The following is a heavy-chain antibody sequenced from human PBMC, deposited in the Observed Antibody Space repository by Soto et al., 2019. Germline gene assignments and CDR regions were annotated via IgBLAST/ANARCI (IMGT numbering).Heavy chain of an antibody. CDR1: GGSMSSGGYS. CDR2: IYHNGSP. J-gene: IGHJ6*02. V-gene: IGHV4-30-2*01. Sequence: QLQLQESGPGLVKPSQTLSLTCAVSGGSMSSGGYSWSWIRQPPGKGLEWIGYIYHNGSPYYNPSPKSRVTISVDRSKNQFSLKLSSVTAADTAVYYCARVPDVWGQGTTVTVSS. CDR3: ARVPDV.